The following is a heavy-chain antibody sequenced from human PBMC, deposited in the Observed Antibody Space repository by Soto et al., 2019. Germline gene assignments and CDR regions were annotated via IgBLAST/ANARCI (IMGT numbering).Heavy chain of an antibody. CDR2: INAGNGNT. CDR1: GYTFTSYA. CDR3: ARSLGYCTNGVCPMDV. Sequence: ASVKVSCKASGYTFTSYAMHWVRQAPGQRLEWMGWINAGNGNTKYSQKYQGRVTITRDTSASTAYMELSSLRSEDTAVYYCARSLGYCTNGVCPMDVWGQGTTVTVSS. D-gene: IGHD2-8*01. J-gene: IGHJ6*02. V-gene: IGHV1-3*01.